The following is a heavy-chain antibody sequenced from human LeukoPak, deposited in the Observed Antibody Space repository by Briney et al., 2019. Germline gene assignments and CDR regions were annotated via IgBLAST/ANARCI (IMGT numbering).Heavy chain of an antibody. CDR2: FDPEDGET. CDR1: GYTLTELS. CDR3: ATDSRHCSSTSCFNHYYYYYIDV. D-gene: IGHD2-2*01. V-gene: IGHV1-24*01. J-gene: IGHJ6*03. Sequence: ASVKVSCKLSGYTLTELSMHWVRQAPAKGLEWMGGFDPEDGETIYPQKLQGRVTMTDDTSTDTAYMELSRLRSEDTAVYYCATDSRHCSSTSCFNHYYYYYIDVWGKGTTVTVSS.